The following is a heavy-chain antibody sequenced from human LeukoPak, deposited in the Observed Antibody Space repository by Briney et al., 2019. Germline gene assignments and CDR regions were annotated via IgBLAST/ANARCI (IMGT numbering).Heavy chain of an antibody. CDR2: IRSKANSYAT. Sequence: GGSLRLSCAASGFTFSGSAMHWVRQATGKGLEWVGRIRSKANSYATAYAASVKGRFTISRDDSKNTAYLQMNSLKTEDTAVYYCTRLSLVAIWGQGTLVTVSS. CDR3: TRLSLVAI. D-gene: IGHD5-12*01. CDR1: GFTFSGSA. V-gene: IGHV3-73*01. J-gene: IGHJ4*02.